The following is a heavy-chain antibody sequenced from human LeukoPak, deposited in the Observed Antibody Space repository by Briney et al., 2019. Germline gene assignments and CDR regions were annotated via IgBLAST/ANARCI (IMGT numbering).Heavy chain of an antibody. CDR1: GFTFSSYW. D-gene: IGHD6-13*01. Sequence: PGGSLRLSCAASGFTFSSYWMSWVRQAPGKGLEWVANIKQDGSEKYYVDSVKGRFTISRDNAKNSLYLQMNSLRAEDTAVYYCARIAAAGTMPFYYWGQGTLLTDSP. V-gene: IGHV3-7*04. CDR3: ARIAAAGTMPFYY. J-gene: IGHJ4*02. CDR2: IKQDGSEK.